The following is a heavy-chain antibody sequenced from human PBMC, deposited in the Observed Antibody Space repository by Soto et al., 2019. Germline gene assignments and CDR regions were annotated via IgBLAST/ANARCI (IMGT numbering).Heavy chain of an antibody. J-gene: IGHJ6*02. CDR2: ISGSGGST. CDR3: ARGDGRYYGMDV. V-gene: IGHV3-23*01. Sequence: EVQLLESGGGLVQPGGSLRLSCAASGFTFSSYAMSWVRQAPGKGLEWVSAISGSGGSTYYADSVKGRFTISRDNSKNTLYLQMNSLRAEDTAVYYGARGDGRYYGMDVWGQGTTVTVSS. CDR1: GFTFSSYA. D-gene: IGHD3-16*01.